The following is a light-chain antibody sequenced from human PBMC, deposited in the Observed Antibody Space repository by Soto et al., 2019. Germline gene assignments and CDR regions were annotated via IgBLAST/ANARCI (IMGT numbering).Light chain of an antibody. CDR2: EVT. CDR1: SDIGNYNL. CDR3: ASYAGSRTYV. V-gene: IGLV2-23*02. J-gene: IGLJ1*01. Sequence: QSALTQPASVSGSPGQSVTISCSGSDIGNYNLVSWYQHLPGRAPKLLIFEVTMRPSGISDRFSGSKSASTASLTISGLQAEYDGDYYCASYAGSRTYVFVSVTKVTV.